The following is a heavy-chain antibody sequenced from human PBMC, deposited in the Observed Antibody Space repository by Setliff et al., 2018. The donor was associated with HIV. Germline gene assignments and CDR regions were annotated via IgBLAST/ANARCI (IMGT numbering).Heavy chain of an antibody. V-gene: IGHV1-18*01. J-gene: IGHJ4*02. CDR2: ISAYNGDR. CDR3: ARAAWGFLWGGVDY. Sequence: ASVKVSCKASGYTFTTQGITWVRQAPGQGLEWMGWISAYNGDRRYAQSVQDRITLTTDTSTNTAYLELRSLRSDDTAVYYCARAAWGFLWGGVDYWGRGTLVTVSS. CDR1: GYTFTTQG. D-gene: IGHD2-21*01.